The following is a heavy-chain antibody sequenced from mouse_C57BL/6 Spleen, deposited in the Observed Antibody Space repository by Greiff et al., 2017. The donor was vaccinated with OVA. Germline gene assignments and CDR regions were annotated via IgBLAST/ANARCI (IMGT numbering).Heavy chain of an antibody. CDR3: ARSVLGPYYFDY. CDR2: IYPGDGDT. V-gene: IGHV1-80*01. CDR1: GYAFSSYW. D-gene: IGHD4-1*01. J-gene: IGHJ2*01. Sequence: VKLQQSGAELVKPGASVKISCKASGYAFSSYWMNWVKQRPGKGLEWIGQIYPGDGDTNYNGKFKGKATLTADKSSSTAYMQLSSLTSEDSAVYFCARSVLGPYYFDYWGQGTTLTVSS.